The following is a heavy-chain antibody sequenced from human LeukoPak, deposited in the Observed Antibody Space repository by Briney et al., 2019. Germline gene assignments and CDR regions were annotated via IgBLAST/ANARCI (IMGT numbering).Heavy chain of an antibody. D-gene: IGHD3-3*01. CDR3: AKDRITIFGVVMDQ. Sequence: GGSLRLSCAASGFTFSRYAMTWVRQTPGQGLEWVSSISGPGDHTYYADSVKGRYTISRDNSENALYLQMHSLRADDTAVYYCAKDRITIFGVVMDQWGQGTLVTVSS. J-gene: IGHJ4*02. V-gene: IGHV3-23*01. CDR1: GFTFSRYA. CDR2: ISGPGDHT.